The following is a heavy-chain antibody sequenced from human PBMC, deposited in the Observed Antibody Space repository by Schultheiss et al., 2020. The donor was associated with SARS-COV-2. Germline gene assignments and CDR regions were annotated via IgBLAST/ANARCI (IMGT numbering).Heavy chain of an antibody. CDR1: GGSISSYY. V-gene: IGHV4-59*05. CDR3: ATTDGDPRRGNWFDP. D-gene: IGHD4-17*01. CDR2: IYYSGST. Sequence: SETLSLTCTVSGGSISSYYWSWIRQPPGKGLEWIGSIYYSGSTYYNPSLKSRVTISVDTSKNQFSLKLSSVTAADTAVYYCATTDGDPRRGNWFDPWGQGTLVTVSS. J-gene: IGHJ5*02.